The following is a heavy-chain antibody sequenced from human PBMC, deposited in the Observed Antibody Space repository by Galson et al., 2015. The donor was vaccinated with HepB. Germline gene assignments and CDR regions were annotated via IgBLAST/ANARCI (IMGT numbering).Heavy chain of an antibody. J-gene: IGHJ4*02. CDR3: ARGGVLVTTVTTGGDPPDY. CDR1: GYTFTSYD. V-gene: IGHV1-8*01. D-gene: IGHD4-17*01. Sequence: SVKVSCKASGYTFTSYDINWVRQATGQGLEWMGWMNPNSGNTGYAQKFQGRVTMTRNTSISTAYMELSSLRSEDTAVYYCARGGVLVTTVTTGGDPPDYWGQGTLVTVSS. CDR2: MNPNSGNT.